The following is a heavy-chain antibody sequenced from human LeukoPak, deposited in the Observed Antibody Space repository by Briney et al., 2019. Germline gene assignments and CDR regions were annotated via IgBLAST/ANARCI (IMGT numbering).Heavy chain of an antibody. CDR2: IWYDGNNK. V-gene: IGHV3-33*06. CDR3: AKGVDYSSSSHFDY. D-gene: IGHD6-6*01. J-gene: IGHJ4*02. Sequence: PGGSLRLSCAASGFTFSSYGMHWVRQAPGKGLEWVALIWYDGNNKYYADSVRGRFSVSRDNSKNTLYLQMNSLRAEDTAVYYCAKGVDYSSSSHFDYRGQGTLVTVSS. CDR1: GFTFSSYG.